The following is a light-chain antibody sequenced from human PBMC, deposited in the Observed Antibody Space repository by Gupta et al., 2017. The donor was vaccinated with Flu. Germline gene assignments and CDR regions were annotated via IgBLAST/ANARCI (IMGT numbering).Light chain of an antibody. Sequence: QIITISCNGSYSSIGAGIDVQWYQQFAGTTAKYLNSDSYNRPSGVSARFSAAKSGTLAIMVTNGLQAEDYAYYSCQSYENNRPIFGGGTRLTVL. J-gene: IGLJ2*01. CDR1: YSSIGAGID. CDR2: DSY. V-gene: IGLV1-40*01. CDR3: QSYENNRPI.